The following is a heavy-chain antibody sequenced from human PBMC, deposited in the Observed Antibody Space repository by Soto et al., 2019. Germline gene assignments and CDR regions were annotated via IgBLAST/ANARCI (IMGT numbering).Heavy chain of an antibody. CDR3: ARVPDR. J-gene: IGHJ5*02. Sequence: PSETLSLTCAVYDGSFSDFYWTWIRQRPGKGLEWIGEINHSGSTNYNPSLESRVAISVDTSKNQFSLNLTSVTAADTAVYYCARVPDRWGQGTLVTVSS. D-gene: IGHD2-2*01. V-gene: IGHV4-34*01. CDR1: DGSFSDFY. CDR2: INHSGST.